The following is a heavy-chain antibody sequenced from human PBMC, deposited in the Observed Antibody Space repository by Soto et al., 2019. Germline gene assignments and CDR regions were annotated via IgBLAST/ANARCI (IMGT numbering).Heavy chain of an antibody. D-gene: IGHD6-6*01. V-gene: IGHV3-21*01. CDR3: ARDPGYSSSSVNPGWGGRYGMDV. Sequence: GGSLRLSCAASGFTFSSYSMNWVRQAPGKGLEWVSSISSSSSYIYYADSVKGRFTISRDNAKNSLYLQMNSLRAEDTAVYYCARDPGYSSSSVNPGWGGRYGMDVWGQGTTVTVSS. CDR2: ISSSSSYI. J-gene: IGHJ6*02. CDR1: GFTFSSYS.